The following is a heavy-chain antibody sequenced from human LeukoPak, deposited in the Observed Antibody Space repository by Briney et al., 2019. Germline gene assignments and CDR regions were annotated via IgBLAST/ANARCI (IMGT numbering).Heavy chain of an antibody. J-gene: IGHJ6*02. CDR3: AKKQGGIIVATTLHYYYGMDV. Sequence: GGSLRLSCAASGFTFSGYAMSWVRQAPGKGLEWVSAISGSGCSTYYADSVKGRFTISRDNSKNTLYLQMNSLRAEDTAVYYCAKKQGGIIVATTLHYYYGMDVWGQGTTVTVSS. CDR2: ISGSGCST. D-gene: IGHD5-12*01. CDR1: GFTFSGYA. V-gene: IGHV3-23*01.